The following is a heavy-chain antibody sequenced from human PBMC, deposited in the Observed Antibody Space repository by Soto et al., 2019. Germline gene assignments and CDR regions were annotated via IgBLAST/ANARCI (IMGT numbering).Heavy chain of an antibody. CDR2: IIPIFGTA. CDR3: ARDGRREAVVVPAAMRDYYYYGMDV. J-gene: IGHJ6*02. D-gene: IGHD2-2*01. Sequence: SVKVSCKASGATFSSYAISWVRQAPGQGLEWMGGIIPIFGTANYAQKFQGRVTITADESTSTAYMELSSLRSEDTAVYYCARDGRREAVVVPAAMRDYYYYGMDVWGQGTTVTVSS. CDR1: GATFSSYA. V-gene: IGHV1-69*13.